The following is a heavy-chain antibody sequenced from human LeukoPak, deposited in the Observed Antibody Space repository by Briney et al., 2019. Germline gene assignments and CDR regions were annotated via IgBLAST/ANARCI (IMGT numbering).Heavy chain of an antibody. Sequence: SESLSLTCTVSGGFVSSGSYYWCWIRQPPGKGLEWTGYIYYSGSTNYNPSLKSRVTILVDTSKNQFSLKLSSVTAADTAVYYCARRWGDYWGQGTLVTVSS. CDR3: ARRWGDY. J-gene: IGHJ4*02. CDR1: GGFVSSGSYY. CDR2: IYYSGST. D-gene: IGHD7-27*01. V-gene: IGHV4-61*01.